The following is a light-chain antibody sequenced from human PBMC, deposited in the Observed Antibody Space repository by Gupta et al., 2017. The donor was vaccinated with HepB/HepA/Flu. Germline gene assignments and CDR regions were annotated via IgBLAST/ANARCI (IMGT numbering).Light chain of an antibody. CDR1: NIVSKS. J-gene: IGLJ1*01. Sequence: SSVLTQPPSVSVAPGQTARITCGGDNIVSKSVHWYQQKPGQAPVLVVFDDSDRPSGIPERFSGSTSGNAATLSISRVEAGDEADYYCLVGHKNGGRYVFGTGTKVTVL. CDR2: DDS. CDR3: LVGHKNGGRYV. V-gene: IGLV3-21*02.